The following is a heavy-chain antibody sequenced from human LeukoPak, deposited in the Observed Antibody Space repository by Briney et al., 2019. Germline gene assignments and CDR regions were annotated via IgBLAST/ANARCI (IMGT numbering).Heavy chain of an antibody. CDR1: GYTLTELS. CDR3: ARDHDSWSGLYAFDI. D-gene: IGHD3-3*01. J-gene: IGHJ3*02. CDR2: FDPEDDET. V-gene: IGHV1-24*01. Sequence: ASVKVSCKVSGYTLTELSMHWVRQAPGKGLEWMGGFDPEDDETIYAQKFQGRVTMTEDTSTDTAYMELSSLRSEDTAVYYCARDHDSWSGLYAFDIWGQGTVVIVSS.